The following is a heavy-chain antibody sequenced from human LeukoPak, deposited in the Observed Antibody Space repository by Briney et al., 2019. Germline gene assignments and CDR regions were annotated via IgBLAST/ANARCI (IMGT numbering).Heavy chain of an antibody. D-gene: IGHD4-17*01. CDR1: GVTFSSYA. CDR2: ISGSGGST. V-gene: IGHV3-23*01. J-gene: IGHJ4*02. Sequence: VGTLRLSCAASGVTFSSYAMSWVCQAPGEGLERVSDISGSGGSTYYADSVKGGFTISRDNSKNTLYLQMTSLRAEDTAVYYCASEPTVTYKESPFDYWGQGTLVTVSS. CDR3: ASEPTVTYKESPFDY.